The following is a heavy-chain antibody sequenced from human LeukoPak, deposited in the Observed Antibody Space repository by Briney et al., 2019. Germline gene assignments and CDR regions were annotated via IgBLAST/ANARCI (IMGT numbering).Heavy chain of an antibody. V-gene: IGHV4-61*02. J-gene: IGHJ4*02. D-gene: IGHD5-12*01. CDR2: IYTSGST. CDR3: AREGYSGYDYEDY. Sequence: SETLSLTCTVSGGSVSSGSYYWSWIRQPAGKGLEWIGRIYTSGSTNYNPSLKSRVTMSVDTSKNQFSLKLSSVTAADTAVYYCAREGYSGYDYEDYWGQGTLATVSS. CDR1: GGSVSSGSYY.